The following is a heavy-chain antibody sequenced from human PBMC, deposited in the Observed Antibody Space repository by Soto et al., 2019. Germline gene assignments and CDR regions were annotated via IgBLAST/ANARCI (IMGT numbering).Heavy chain of an antibody. CDR3: ARDFEYYDSSDYAFDI. Sequence: ASVKVSCKASGYTFTSYGISWVRQAPGQGLEWMGWISAYNGNTNYAQKLQGRVTMTTDTSTSTAYMELRSLRSDDTAVYYCARDFEYYDSSDYAFDIWGQGTMVTVSS. J-gene: IGHJ3*02. CDR2: ISAYNGNT. D-gene: IGHD3-22*01. CDR1: GYTFTSYG. V-gene: IGHV1-18*01.